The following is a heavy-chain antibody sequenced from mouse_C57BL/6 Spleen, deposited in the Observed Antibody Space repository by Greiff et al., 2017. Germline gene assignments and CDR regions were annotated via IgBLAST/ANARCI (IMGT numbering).Heavy chain of an antibody. J-gene: IGHJ2*01. V-gene: IGHV1-81*01. CDR1: GYTFTSYG. Sequence: QVQLQQSGAELARPGASVKLSCKASGYTFTSYGISWVKQRTGQGLEWIGEIYPRSGNTYYNEKFKGKATLTAAKSSSTAYMERRSLTSEDSAVYFCAGWTTWVRRGYYFDDWGQGTTLTGSS. D-gene: IGHD2-2*01. CDR3: AGWTTWVRRGYYFDD. CDR2: IYPRSGNT.